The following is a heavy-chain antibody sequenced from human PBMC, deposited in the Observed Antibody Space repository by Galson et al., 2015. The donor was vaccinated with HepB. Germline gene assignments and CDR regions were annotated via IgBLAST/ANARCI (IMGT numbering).Heavy chain of an antibody. CDR1: GFTFSNYD. CDR3: ARVITRAPGVIGGWSFAI. CDR2: ISSSGGTI. Sequence: SLRLSCAASGFTFSNYDMSWVRQAPGEGLEWVSYISSSGGTIYYADSVKGRFTISRDNAKNSLYLQMNSLRAEDTAVYYCARVITRAPGVIGGWSFAISARGTLATASP. J-gene: IGHJ2*01. D-gene: IGHD3-10*01. V-gene: IGHV3-11*01.